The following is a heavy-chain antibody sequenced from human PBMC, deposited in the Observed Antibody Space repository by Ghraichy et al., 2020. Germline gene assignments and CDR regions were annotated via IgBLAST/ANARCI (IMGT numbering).Heavy chain of an antibody. CDR1: GFTFSSYS. CDR3: ASQKGGTDSSGYYRYNGMDV. Sequence: GSLRLSCAASGFTFSSYSMNWVRQAPGKGLEWVSYISSSSSTIYYADSVKGRFTISRDNAKNSLYLQMNSLRDEDTAVYYCASQKGGTDSSGYYRYNGMDVWGQGTTVTVSS. J-gene: IGHJ6*02. D-gene: IGHD3-22*01. CDR2: ISSSSSTI. V-gene: IGHV3-48*02.